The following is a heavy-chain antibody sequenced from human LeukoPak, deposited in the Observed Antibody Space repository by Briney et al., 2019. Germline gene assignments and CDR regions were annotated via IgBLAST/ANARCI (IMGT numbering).Heavy chain of an antibody. Sequence: GGALRLSCEASGFTFNGPRMHWGRQAPGEGLVWVSLINGDGSTISYADSVKGRFTISRDNAKNRLYLQMNSLGAEDTAVYYCASTIGSAGTQYWGQGTLVTVSS. J-gene: IGHJ4*02. CDR3: ASTIGSAGTQY. CDR1: GFTFNGPR. V-gene: IGHV3-74*01. D-gene: IGHD6-13*01. CDR2: INGDGSTI.